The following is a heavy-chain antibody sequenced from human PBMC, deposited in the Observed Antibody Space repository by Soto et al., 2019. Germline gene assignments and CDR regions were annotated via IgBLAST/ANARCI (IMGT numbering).Heavy chain of an antibody. J-gene: IGHJ6*02. D-gene: IGHD5-18*01. CDR3: ARGYSYGYLRYYYGMDV. CDR2: ITPIFGTA. Sequence: GASVKVSCKASGGTFSSYAISWVRQAPGQGLEWMGGITPIFGTANYAQKFQGRVTITADESTSTAYMELSSLRSEDTAVYYCARGYSYGYLRYYYGMDVWGQGTTVTVSS. V-gene: IGHV1-69*13. CDR1: GGTFSSYA.